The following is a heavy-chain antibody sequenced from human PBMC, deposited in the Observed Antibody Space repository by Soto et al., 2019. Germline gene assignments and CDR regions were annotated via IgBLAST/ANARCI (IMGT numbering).Heavy chain of an antibody. J-gene: IGHJ5*02. CDR2: IYYSGST. V-gene: IGHV4-59*01. CDR1: GGSISSYY. CDR3: ARAGYSYGNWFDP. D-gene: IGHD5-18*01. Sequence: QVQLQESGPGLVKPSETLSLTCTVSGGSISSYYWSWIRQPPGKGLEWIGYIYYSGSTNYIPSLKSRVTISVDTSKNQFSLTLSSVTAADTAVYYCARAGYSYGNWFDPWGQGTLVTVSS.